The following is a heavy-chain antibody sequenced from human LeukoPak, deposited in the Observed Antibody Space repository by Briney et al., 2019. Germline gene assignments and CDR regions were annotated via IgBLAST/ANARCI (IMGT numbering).Heavy chain of an antibody. V-gene: IGHV4-61*08. CDR1: GGSISSGDYY. Sequence: SETLSLTCTVSGGSISSGDYYWSWIRQPPGKGLDWIGYIYYSGTTNYNPSLKSRVTISVDTSKNQFSLKLNSVTAADTAVYYCVRDSRHSSRGNWFDPWGQGTLVTVSS. D-gene: IGHD6-13*01. CDR3: VRDSRHSSRGNWFDP. CDR2: IYYSGTT. J-gene: IGHJ5*02.